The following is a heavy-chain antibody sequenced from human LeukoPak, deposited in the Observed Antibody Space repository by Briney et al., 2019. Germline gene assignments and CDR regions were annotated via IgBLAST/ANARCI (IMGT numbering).Heavy chain of an antibody. Sequence: GGSLRLSCAASGFSFSGSWMSWVRQAPGKGLEWVANIKQDGSDKYYVDSVKGRFTISRDNARNSLYLQMNSLRAEDTAVYYCTLVQVAGVFDYWGQGTLVTVSS. D-gene: IGHD6-19*01. CDR1: GFSFSGSW. CDR2: IKQDGSDK. V-gene: IGHV3-7*03. CDR3: TLVQVAGVFDY. J-gene: IGHJ4*02.